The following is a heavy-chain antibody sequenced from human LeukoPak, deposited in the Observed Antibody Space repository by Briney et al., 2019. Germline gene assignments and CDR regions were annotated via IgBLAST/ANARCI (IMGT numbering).Heavy chain of an antibody. V-gene: IGHV4-34*01. J-gene: IGHJ4*02. CDR2: INHSGST. D-gene: IGHD2-2*02. CDR1: GGSFSGYY. CDR3: ARVGPTYCSSTSCYTVSYDY. Sequence: SETLSLTCAVYGGSFSGYYWSWICQPPGKGLEWIGEINHSGSTNYNPSLKSRVTISVDTSKNQFSLKLSSVTAADTAVYYCARVGPTYCSSTSCYTVSYDYWGQGTLVTVSS.